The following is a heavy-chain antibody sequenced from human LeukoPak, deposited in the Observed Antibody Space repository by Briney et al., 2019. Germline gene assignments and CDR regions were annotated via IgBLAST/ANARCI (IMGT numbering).Heavy chain of an antibody. CDR3: ARGTYYGSGSYYDAFDI. V-gene: IGHV4-59*01. D-gene: IGHD3-10*01. CDR1: GGSISSYY. Sequence: PSETLSLTCTVSGGSISSYYWSWIRQPPGKGLEWIGYIYYSGSTNYNPSLKSRVTISVDTSKNQFSLKLSSVTAADTAVYYCARGTYYGSGSYYDAFDIWGQGTMVTVSS. J-gene: IGHJ3*02. CDR2: IYYSGST.